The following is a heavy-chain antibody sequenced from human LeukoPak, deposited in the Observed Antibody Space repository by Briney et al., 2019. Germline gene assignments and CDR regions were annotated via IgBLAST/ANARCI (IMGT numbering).Heavy chain of an antibody. CDR1: GFTFSNYV. D-gene: IGHD4-17*01. CDR2: ISYDGSDK. J-gene: IGHJ4*02. CDR3: AKDLVGTSVTTWVY. Sequence: GGSLRLSCAASGFTFSNYVMHWVRQDPGKGLEWVAVISYDGSDKYYADSVKGRFTISRDNSRNTLYLQMNSLRAEDTAIYYCAKDLVGTSVTTWVYWGQGTLVTVSS. V-gene: IGHV3-30*18.